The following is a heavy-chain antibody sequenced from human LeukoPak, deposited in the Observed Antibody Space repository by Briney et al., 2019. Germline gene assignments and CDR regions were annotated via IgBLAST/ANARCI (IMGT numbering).Heavy chain of an antibody. CDR1: GYTLTELS. D-gene: IGHD6-13*01. J-gene: IGHJ4*02. CDR3: ATVPTAQLVLGYFDY. Sequence: GASVKVSCKVSGYTLTELSMYWVRQAPGKGLEWMGGFDPEDGETIYAQKFQGRVTMTEDTSTDTAYMELSSLRSEDTAVYYCATVPTAQLVLGYFDYWGQGTLVTVSS. CDR2: FDPEDGET. V-gene: IGHV1-24*01.